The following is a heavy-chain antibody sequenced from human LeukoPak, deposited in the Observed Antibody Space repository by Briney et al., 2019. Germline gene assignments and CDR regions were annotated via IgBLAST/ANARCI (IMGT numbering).Heavy chain of an antibody. CDR2: IYYSGST. V-gene: IGHV4-31*03. Sequence: SQTLSLTCTVSGGAISSGGYYWSWIRQHPGKGLEWIGYIYYSGSTYYNPSLKSRVTISVDTSKNQFSLKLSSVTAADTAVYYCARARYYYDSSGYPGFDPWGQGTLVTVSS. CDR3: ARARYYYDSSGYPGFDP. CDR1: GGAISSGGYY. J-gene: IGHJ5*02. D-gene: IGHD3-22*01.